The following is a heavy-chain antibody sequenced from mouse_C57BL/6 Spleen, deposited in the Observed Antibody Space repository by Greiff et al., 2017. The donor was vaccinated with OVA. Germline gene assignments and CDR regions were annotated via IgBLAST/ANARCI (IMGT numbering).Heavy chain of an antibody. V-gene: IGHV5-4*01. CDR3: ASIYYDYEGFAY. J-gene: IGHJ3*01. CDR2: ISDGGSYT. D-gene: IGHD2-4*01. CDR1: GFTFSSYA. Sequence: EVQVVESGGGLVKPGGSLKLSCAASGFTFSSYAMSWVRQTPEKRLEWVATISDGGSYTYYPDNVKGRFTISRDNAKNNLYLQMSHLKSEDTAMYYCASIYYDYEGFAYWGQGTLVTVSA.